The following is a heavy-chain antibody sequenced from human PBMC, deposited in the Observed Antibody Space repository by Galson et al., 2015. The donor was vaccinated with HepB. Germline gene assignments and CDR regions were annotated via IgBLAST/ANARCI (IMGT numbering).Heavy chain of an antibody. CDR2: ISAYNGNT. D-gene: IGHD3-22*01. CDR1: GYTFTSYG. Sequence: SVKVSCKASGYTFTSYGISWVRQAPGQGLEWMGWISAYNGNTNYAQKLQGRVTMTTDTSTSTAYTELRSLRSDDTAVYYCARTITMIVVGNWFDPWGQGTLVTVSS. V-gene: IGHV1-18*01. CDR3: ARTITMIVVGNWFDP. J-gene: IGHJ5*02.